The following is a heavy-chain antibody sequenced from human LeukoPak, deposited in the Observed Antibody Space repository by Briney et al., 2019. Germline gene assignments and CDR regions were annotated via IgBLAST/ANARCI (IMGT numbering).Heavy chain of an antibody. Sequence: GGSLRLSCAASGFTFSSYWMSWVRQAPGKGLEWVANIKQDGSEKYYVDSVKGRFTISRDNAKNSLYLQMNSLRAEDTAVYYCAKLANDYGGNSVDYWGQGTLVTVSS. D-gene: IGHD4-23*01. V-gene: IGHV3-7*03. CDR2: IKQDGSEK. J-gene: IGHJ4*02. CDR3: AKLANDYGGNSVDY. CDR1: GFTFSSYW.